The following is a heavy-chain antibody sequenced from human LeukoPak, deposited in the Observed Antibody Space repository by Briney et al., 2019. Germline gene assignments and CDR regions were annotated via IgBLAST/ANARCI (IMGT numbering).Heavy chain of an antibody. D-gene: IGHD3-22*01. CDR1: GYTFTGYY. V-gene: IGHV1-2*02. CDR3: ASYYYDSSGYYYDY. J-gene: IGHJ4*02. Sequence: ASVKVSCKASGYTFTGYYMHWVRQAPGQGLEWMGWINPNSGGTNYAQKFQGRVTMTRDTSVSTAYMELSRLRSDDTAVYYCASYYYDSSGYYYDYWGQGTLVTVSS. CDR2: INPNSGGT.